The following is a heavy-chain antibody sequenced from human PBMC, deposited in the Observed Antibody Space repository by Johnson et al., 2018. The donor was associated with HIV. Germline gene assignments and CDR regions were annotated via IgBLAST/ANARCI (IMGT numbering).Heavy chain of an antibody. CDR3: ARAVADGWFSYDAFDI. CDR1: GFTFSSYW. CDR2: ISSSGSTI. D-gene: IGHD6-19*01. Sequence: VQLVESGGGVVQPGRSLRLSCAASGFTFSSYWMSWVRQAPGKGLEWVSYISSSGSTIYYADSVKGRFTISRDNSKNTLYLQMNSMRAEDTAVYYCARAVADGWFSYDAFDIWGQGTMVTVSS. J-gene: IGHJ3*02. V-gene: IGHV3-48*01.